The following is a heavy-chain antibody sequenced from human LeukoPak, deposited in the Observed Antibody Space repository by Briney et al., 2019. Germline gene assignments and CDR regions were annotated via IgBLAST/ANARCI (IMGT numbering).Heavy chain of an antibody. CDR3: VAEMEQWPEGYALDI. J-gene: IGHJ3*02. CDR1: GFLFSGSA. D-gene: IGHD6-19*01. CDR2: IRSIANNYAT. V-gene: IGHV3-73*01. Sequence: GGSLRLSCAASGFLFSGSALHWVRQASGKGLEWVGRIRSIANNYATAYAASVEGRFTISRDDSKNSAYLQMNSLKTEDTAVYHCVAEMEQWPEGYALDIWGQGTMITVSS.